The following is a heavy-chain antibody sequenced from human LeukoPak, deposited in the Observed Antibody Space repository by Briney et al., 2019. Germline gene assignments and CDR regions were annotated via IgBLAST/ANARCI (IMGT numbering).Heavy chain of an antibody. CDR2: MNPNTGDT. J-gene: IGHJ4*02. CDR1: GYAFTGYD. Sequence: ASVNVSCKASGYAFTGYDINWVRQATGQGLEWMGWMNPNTGDTGYAQNFQGRLTMTRNTSIDTAYMELSGLRSEDTAIYYCTRGSLSGSSRDYWGQGTLVTVSS. CDR3: TRGSLSGSSRDY. D-gene: IGHD1-26*01. V-gene: IGHV1-8*01.